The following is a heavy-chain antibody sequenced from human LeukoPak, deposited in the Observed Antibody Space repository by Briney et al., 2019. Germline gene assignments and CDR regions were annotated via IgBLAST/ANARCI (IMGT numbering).Heavy chain of an antibody. CDR2: ISGDGSST. Sequence: PGGSLRLSCAASGFTFSSYWMHWVRQAPGKGLVRVSRISGDGSSTSYADSVKGRFTISRDNAKNTLYLQLDSLRAEDTAVYYCARGILSAYGFSFWGQGTLVTVSS. CDR1: GFTFSSYW. J-gene: IGHJ4*02. D-gene: IGHD3-10*01. V-gene: IGHV3-74*01. CDR3: ARGILSAYGFSF.